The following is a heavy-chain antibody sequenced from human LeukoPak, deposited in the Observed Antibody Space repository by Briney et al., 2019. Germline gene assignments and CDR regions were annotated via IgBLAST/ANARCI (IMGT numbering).Heavy chain of an antibody. J-gene: IGHJ4*02. CDR1: GFTFSSYE. D-gene: IGHD2-2*01. CDR2: ISSSGSTI. CDR3: AGDTEGTIVVVPAAKY. Sequence: GGSLRLSCAASGFTFSSYEMHWVRQAPGKGLEWVSYISSSGSTIYYADSVKGRFTISRDNAKNSLYLQMNSLRAEDTAVYYCAGDTEGTIVVVPAAKYWGQGTLVTVSS. V-gene: IGHV3-48*03.